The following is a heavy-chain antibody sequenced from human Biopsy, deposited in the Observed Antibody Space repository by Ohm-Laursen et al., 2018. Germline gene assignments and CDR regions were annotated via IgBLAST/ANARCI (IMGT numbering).Heavy chain of an antibody. Sequence: SSVKVSCTVSGFSFTGYYTHWVRQAPGQGLEWMGWISPKSGDTNYAHKFQGNITMTRDTSMSTAYMEMSRLRCDDTAVYYCALQSVAQMKNFDYWGQGTLVTVSS. D-gene: IGHD6-19*01. CDR3: ALQSVAQMKNFDY. CDR1: GFSFTGYY. V-gene: IGHV1-2*02. CDR2: ISPKSGDT. J-gene: IGHJ4*02.